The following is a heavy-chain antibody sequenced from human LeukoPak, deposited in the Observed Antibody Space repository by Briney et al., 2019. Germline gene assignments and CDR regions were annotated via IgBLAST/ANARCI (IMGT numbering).Heavy chain of an antibody. J-gene: IGHJ4*02. CDR2: IIHSGST. CDR1: GGSFSGCH. CDR3: ASPYCSGGSCYSGMGDY. V-gene: IGHV4-34*12. D-gene: IGHD2-15*01. Sequence: SETLSLTCAVYGGSFSGCHWSWIRQPPGKGLEWIGEIIHSGSTNYNPSLKSRVTISLDTSKNQFSLKLSSATAADTAVYYCASPYCSGGSCYSGMGDYWGQGTLVTVSS.